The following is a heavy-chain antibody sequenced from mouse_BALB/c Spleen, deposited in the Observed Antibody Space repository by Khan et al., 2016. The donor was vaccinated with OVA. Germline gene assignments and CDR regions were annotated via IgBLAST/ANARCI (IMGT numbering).Heavy chain of an antibody. CDR3: ARNSYPYAMDY. CDR2: IWSDGST. V-gene: IGHV2-6*02. CDR1: GFSLTNFG. J-gene: IGHJ4*01. Sequence: QVQLKESGPGLVAPSQSLSITCTVSGFSLTNFGVHWVRQPPGKGLEWLVLIWSDGSTTYDSALKSRLSISKENSKSQVFLKMNSLQTDDTAMYYCARNSYPYAMDYWGQGTSVTVSS.